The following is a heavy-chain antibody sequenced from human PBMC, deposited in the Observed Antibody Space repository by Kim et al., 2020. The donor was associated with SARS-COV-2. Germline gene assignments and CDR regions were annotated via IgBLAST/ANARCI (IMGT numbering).Heavy chain of an antibody. V-gene: IGHV3-9*01. CDR3: AKVPDWFDAFDI. D-gene: IGHD3-9*01. CDR2: ISWNSGSI. Sequence: GGSLRLSCAASGFTFDDYAMHWVRQAPGKGLEWVSGISWNSGSIGYADSVKGRFTISRDNAKNSLYLQMNSLRAEDTALYYCAKVPDWFDAFDIWGQGTMVTVSS. CDR1: GFTFDDYA. J-gene: IGHJ3*02.